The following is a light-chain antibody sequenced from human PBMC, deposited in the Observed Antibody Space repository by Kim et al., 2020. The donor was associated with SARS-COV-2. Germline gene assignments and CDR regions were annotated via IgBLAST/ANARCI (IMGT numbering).Light chain of an antibody. Sequence: ASVRDRVTLTCRQSQGTSNDLGRSPQKHGTAPTLLIYAAASFRSGVPSRLRGIGSGTDLTLTMSRLQPEDLASYYSLEDYTYPWTFRQRTKVDLK. CDR1: QGTSND. CDR3: LEDYTYPWT. J-gene: IGKJ1*01. V-gene: IGKV1-6*01. CDR2: AAA.